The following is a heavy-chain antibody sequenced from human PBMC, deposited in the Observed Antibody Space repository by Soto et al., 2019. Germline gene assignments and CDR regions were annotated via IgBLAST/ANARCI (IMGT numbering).Heavy chain of an antibody. J-gene: IGHJ4*02. CDR1: GFSLSDYY. Sequence: QVQLVESGGGLVKPGGSLRLSCAASGFSLSDYYMSWIRQAPGKGLEWVSYISSSSSYTNYADSVKGRFTISRVNAKNSLYLQMNSLRAEDTAVYYCARELCGSYPFDYWGQGTLVTVSS. CDR3: ARELCGSYPFDY. D-gene: IGHD1-26*01. CDR2: ISSSSSYT. V-gene: IGHV3-11*06.